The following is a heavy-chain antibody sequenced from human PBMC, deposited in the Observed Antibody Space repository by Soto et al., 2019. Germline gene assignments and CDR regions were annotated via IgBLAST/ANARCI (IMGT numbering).Heavy chain of an antibody. CDR2: ISYDGSNK. J-gene: IGHJ4*02. CDR1: GFTFSSYA. Sequence: LRLSCAASGFTFSSYAMHWVRQAPGKGLEWVAVISYDGSNKYYADSVKGRFTISRDNSKNTLYLQMNSLRAEDTAMYYCARGPYYDYVWGSYRYTSFYWGQGTLVTVSS. D-gene: IGHD3-16*02. V-gene: IGHV3-30-3*01. CDR3: ARGPYYDYVWGSYRYTSFY.